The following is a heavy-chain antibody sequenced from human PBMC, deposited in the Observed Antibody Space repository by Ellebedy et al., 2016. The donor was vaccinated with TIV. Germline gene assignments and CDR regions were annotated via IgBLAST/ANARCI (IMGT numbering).Heavy chain of an antibody. CDR2: ISGSGGST. J-gene: IGHJ6*02. CDR3: AKDTNKDCRSVTCYDWFGYYCFYGLDV. V-gene: IGHV3-23*01. CDR1: GFTLSSYV. D-gene: IGHD2-2*01. Sequence: PGGSLRLSCAASGFTLSSYVMTWVRQAPGRGLEWVSSISGSGGSTNYADSVKGRFTISRDNSRSTLYLQMNTLTAGDTAIYYCAKDTNKDCRSVTCYDWFGYYCFYGLDVWGQGTTVTVSS.